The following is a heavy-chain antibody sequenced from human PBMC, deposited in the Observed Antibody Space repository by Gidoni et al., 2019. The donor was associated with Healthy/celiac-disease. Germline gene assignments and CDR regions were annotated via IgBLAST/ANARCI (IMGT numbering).Heavy chain of an antibody. D-gene: IGHD2-21*02. J-gene: IGHJ3*02. V-gene: IGHV5-51*01. CDR3: ASLAYCGGDCFDAFDI. CDR1: GYSFTRYW. Sequence: EVQLVQSGSEVKKPGESLKISCKGSGYSFTRYWIGWVRQMPGKGLEWMGIIYPGDSDTRYSPSFQGQVTISADKSISTAYLQWSSLKASDTAMYYCASLAYCGGDCFDAFDIWGQGTMVTVSS. CDR2: IYPGDSDT.